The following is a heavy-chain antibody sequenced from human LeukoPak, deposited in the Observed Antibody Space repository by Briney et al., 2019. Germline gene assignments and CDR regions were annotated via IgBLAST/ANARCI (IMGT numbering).Heavy chain of an antibody. V-gene: IGHV3-66*03. D-gene: IGHD6-6*01. CDR1: GFTVSTNY. CDR3: ARDGGLAPYSSSTPFDY. CDR2: IYSSGST. J-gene: IGHJ4*02. Sequence: GGSLRLSCAASGFTVSTNYMSWVRQAPGKGLEWVSVIYSSGSTYYADSVKGRFTIFRDNSKNTLYLQMNSLRAEDTDVYYCARDGGLAPYSSSTPFDYWGQGTLVTVSS.